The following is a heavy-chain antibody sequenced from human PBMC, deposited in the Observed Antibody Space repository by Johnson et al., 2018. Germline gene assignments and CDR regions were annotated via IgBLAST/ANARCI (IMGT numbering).Heavy chain of an antibody. D-gene: IGHD3-10*01. Sequence: QVQLVESGGGVVQPGRSLRLSCAASGFTFSSYAMHWVRQAPGKGLEWVAVISYDGRNKYYADSVKGRFTISSDNSKNTLYLKMNSLSAEDTAVYYCAGGGWFGEPPSRRFDYWGQGTLGTVSS. CDR2: ISYDGRNK. CDR1: GFTFSSYA. V-gene: IGHV3-30-3*01. J-gene: IGHJ4*02. CDR3: AGGGWFGEPPSRRFDY.